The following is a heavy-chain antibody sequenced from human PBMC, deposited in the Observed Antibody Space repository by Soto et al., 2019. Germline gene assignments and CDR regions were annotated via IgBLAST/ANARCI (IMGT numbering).Heavy chain of an antibody. CDR2: TYSGGST. V-gene: IGHV3-66*01. CDR3: ARAPSWTAGPFDY. D-gene: IGHD6-25*01. Sequence: EVQLVESGGGLVQPGGSLRLSCAASGFTVSSNYMSWVRQAAGKGPEWVSVTYSGGSTYYADSVKGRFTISRDNSKNTLYLQMNSLRAEDTAVYYCARAPSWTAGPFDYWGQGTLVTVSS. CDR1: GFTVSSNY. J-gene: IGHJ4*02.